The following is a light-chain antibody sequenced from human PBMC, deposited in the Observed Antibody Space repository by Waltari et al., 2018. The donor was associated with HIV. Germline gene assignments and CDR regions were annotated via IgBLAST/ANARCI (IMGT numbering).Light chain of an antibody. Sequence: DIQMTQSPSSLSASGGARVTITCRASQGISNHLAWYQQKPGKVTKLLIYAASSLQSGVSSRFSGSGSGTDFTLTISSLQSEDVATYYCQKYNSAPWTFGQGTKVEIK. CDR1: QGISNH. J-gene: IGKJ1*01. CDR3: QKYNSAPWT. CDR2: AAS. V-gene: IGKV1-27*01.